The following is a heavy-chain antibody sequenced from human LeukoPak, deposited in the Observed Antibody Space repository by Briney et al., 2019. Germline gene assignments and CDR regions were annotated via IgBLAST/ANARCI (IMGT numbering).Heavy chain of an antibody. V-gene: IGHV1-2*02. Sequence: ASVKVSCKATGYRFTGYYMHWVRQAPGQGLEWMGWINPNSGGTNYAQKFQGRVTMTRDTSISTAYMELSRLRSDDTAVYYCARAPTPQLPFDYWGQGTLVTVSS. CDR1: GYRFTGYY. J-gene: IGHJ4*02. CDR3: ARAPTPQLPFDY. D-gene: IGHD2-2*01. CDR2: INPNSGGT.